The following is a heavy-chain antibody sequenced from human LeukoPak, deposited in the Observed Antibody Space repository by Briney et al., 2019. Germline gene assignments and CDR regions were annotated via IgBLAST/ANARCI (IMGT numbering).Heavy chain of an antibody. J-gene: IGHJ6*02. Sequence: GGSLRLSCAASGFTFSSYWMSWVRQAPGKGLEWVANIKQDGSEKYYVDSVKGRFTISRDNAKNSLYLQMNSLRAEDTAVYYCANRGIAMTSTRPMDVWGQGTTVTVSS. CDR1: GFTFSSYW. D-gene: IGHD6-19*01. CDR3: ANRGIAMTSTRPMDV. V-gene: IGHV3-7*05. CDR2: IKQDGSEK.